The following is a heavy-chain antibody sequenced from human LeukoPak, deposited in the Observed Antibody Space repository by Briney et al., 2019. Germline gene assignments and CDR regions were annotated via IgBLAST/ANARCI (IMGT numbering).Heavy chain of an antibody. CDR1: GXTFSSYA. CDR2: ISYDGSNK. J-gene: IGHJ4*02. V-gene: IGHV3-30-3*01. CDR3: ARGGTMVRGLDY. D-gene: IGHD3-10*01. Sequence: QSGRSLRLSCAASGXTFSSYAMHWVRQAPGKGLEWVAVISYDGSNKYYADSVKGRFTISRDNSKNTLYLQMNSLRAEDTAVYYCARGGTMVRGLDYWGQGTLVTVSS.